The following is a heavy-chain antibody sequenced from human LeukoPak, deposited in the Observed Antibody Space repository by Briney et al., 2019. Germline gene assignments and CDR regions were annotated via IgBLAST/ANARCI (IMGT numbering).Heavy chain of an antibody. CDR3: ARGYSGVVPAAHPDF. CDR1: GYTFTTYA. J-gene: IGHJ4*02. V-gene: IGHV1-3*01. Sequence: ASVKVSCKASGYTFTTYAIHWVRQAPGQGLQWMGWTSVGDGNTKYSQKFQGRVTLTRDTSASTAYMELTSLISEDTAVYYCARGYSGVVPAAHPDFWGQGTPVTVSS. D-gene: IGHD2-2*01. CDR2: TSVGDGNT.